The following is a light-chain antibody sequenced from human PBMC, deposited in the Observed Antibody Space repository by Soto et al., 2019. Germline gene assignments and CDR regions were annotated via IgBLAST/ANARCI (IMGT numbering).Light chain of an antibody. CDR3: QQYYSYPLLT. CDR2: AAS. V-gene: IGKV1-8*01. J-gene: IGKJ4*01. Sequence: AIRMTQSPSSFSASTGDRVTITCRASQGISSYLAWYQQKPGTAPKLLIYAASTLQSGVPSRFSGSGSGTDFTLTISCLQSEDFATYYCQQYYSYPLLTFGGGTKVEIK. CDR1: QGISSY.